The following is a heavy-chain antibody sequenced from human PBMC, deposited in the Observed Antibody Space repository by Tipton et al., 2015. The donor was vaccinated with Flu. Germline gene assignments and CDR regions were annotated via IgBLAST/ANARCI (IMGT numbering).Heavy chain of an antibody. Sequence: SLRLSCAASGFTFSSYGMHWVRQAPGKGLEWVAVISYDGSNKYYADSVKGRFTISRDNSKNTLYLQMNSLRAEDTAVYYCAKEYSNSVANYFDYWGQGTLVTVSS. D-gene: IGHD4-11*01. J-gene: IGHJ4*02. CDR3: AKEYSNSVANYFDY. CDR2: ISYDGSNK. CDR1: GFTFSSYG. V-gene: IGHV3-30*18.